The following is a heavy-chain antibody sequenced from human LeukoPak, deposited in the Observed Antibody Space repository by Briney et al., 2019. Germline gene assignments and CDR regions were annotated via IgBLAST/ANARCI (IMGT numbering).Heavy chain of an antibody. CDR1: GFTFSRYW. CDR2: ADYDGSDT. V-gene: IGHV3-74*01. CDR3: ATLAAAGTNY. J-gene: IGHJ4*02. D-gene: IGHD6-13*01. Sequence: GGSLRLSCEASGFTFSRYWMHWVRQAPGKGLVWVSRADYDGSDTSYADSVRGRFTISRDNAKNTLYLQMNSLSAEDTAVYYCATLAAAGTNYWGQATLVTVSS.